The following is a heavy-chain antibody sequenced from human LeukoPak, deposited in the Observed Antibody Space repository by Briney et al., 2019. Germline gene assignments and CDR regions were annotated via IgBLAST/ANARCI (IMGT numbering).Heavy chain of an antibody. CDR1: GGSIRSSNYY. J-gene: IGHJ4*02. CDR2: IYYSGDS. V-gene: IGHV4-39*01. Sequence: SETLSLTCTVSGGSIRSSNYYWGWIRQPPGKGLEWIGTIYYSGDSYYNPSLKSRASISVDASKNRFSLNLNSVTAADTAVYFCAGHENIIMVPTAHAFDYWGQGALVTVSS. CDR3: AGHENIIMVPTAHAFDY. D-gene: IGHD2/OR15-2a*01.